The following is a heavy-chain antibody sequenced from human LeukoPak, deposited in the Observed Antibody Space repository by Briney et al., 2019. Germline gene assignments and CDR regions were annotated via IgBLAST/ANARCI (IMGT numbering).Heavy chain of an antibody. Sequence: GGSLRLSCAASGFTFSNAWMSWVRQAPGKGLEWASYISSSGSTIYYADSVKGRFTISRDYAKNSLYLQMNSLRAEDTAVYYCARSGYYYGMDVWGKGTTVTVSS. CDR3: ARSGYYYGMDV. CDR2: ISSSGSTI. CDR1: GFTFSNAW. J-gene: IGHJ6*04. V-gene: IGHV3-11*04.